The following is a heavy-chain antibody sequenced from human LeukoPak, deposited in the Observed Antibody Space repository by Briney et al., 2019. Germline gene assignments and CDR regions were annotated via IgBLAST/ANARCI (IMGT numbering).Heavy chain of an antibody. V-gene: IGHV1-2*02. CDR1: GYTFTGYY. CDR2: INPNSGGT. J-gene: IGHJ4*02. D-gene: IGHD6-19*01. CDR3: ARDALYSSGWYLGTVSD. Sequence: ASVKVSCKASGYTFTGYYMHWVRQAPGQGLEWMGWINPNSGGTNYAQKSQGRVTMTRDTSISTAYMELGRLRSDDTAVYYCARDALYSSGWYLGTVSDWGQGTLVTVSS.